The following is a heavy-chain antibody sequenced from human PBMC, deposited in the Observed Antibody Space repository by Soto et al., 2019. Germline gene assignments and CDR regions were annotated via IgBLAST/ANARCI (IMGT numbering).Heavy chain of an antibody. CDR1: GGTFSSYA. D-gene: IGHD5-18*01. Sequence: SSVKVSFKASGGTFSSYAISWVRHAPGQGLEWMGGIIPIFGTANYAQKFQGRVTITADKSTSTAYMELSSLRSEDTAVYYCARVRKAMVIAYYYGMDVWGQGTTVTVS. CDR3: ARVRKAMVIAYYYGMDV. V-gene: IGHV1-69*06. CDR2: IIPIFGTA. J-gene: IGHJ6*02.